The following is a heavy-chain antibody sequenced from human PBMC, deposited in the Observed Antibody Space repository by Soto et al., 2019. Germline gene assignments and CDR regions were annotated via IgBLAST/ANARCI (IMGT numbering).Heavy chain of an antibody. V-gene: IGHV1-18*04. CDR1: GYTFTSYG. Sequence: ASVKVSCKASGYTFTSYGISWVRQAPGQGLEWMGWISAYNGNTNYAQKLQGRVTMTTDTSTSTAYMELRSLRSDDAAVYYCARGSVDTAIHDAFDIWGQGTMVTVSS. D-gene: IGHD5-18*01. CDR3: ARGSVDTAIHDAFDI. J-gene: IGHJ3*02. CDR2: ISAYNGNT.